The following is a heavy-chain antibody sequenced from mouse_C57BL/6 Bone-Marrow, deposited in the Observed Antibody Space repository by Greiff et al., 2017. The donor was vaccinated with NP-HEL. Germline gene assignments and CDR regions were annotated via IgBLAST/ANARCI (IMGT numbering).Heavy chain of an antibody. CDR1: GYTFTSYW. D-gene: IGHD1-1*01. Sequence: QVQLQQPGAELVRPGSSVKLSCKASGYTFTSYWMDWVKQRPGQGLEWIGNIYPSDSETHYNQKFKDKATLTVDKSSSTAYMQLSSLTSEDSAVYYCARDYGSSPLAMDYWGQGTSVTVSS. CDR3: ARDYGSSPLAMDY. V-gene: IGHV1-61*01. CDR2: IYPSDSET. J-gene: IGHJ4*01.